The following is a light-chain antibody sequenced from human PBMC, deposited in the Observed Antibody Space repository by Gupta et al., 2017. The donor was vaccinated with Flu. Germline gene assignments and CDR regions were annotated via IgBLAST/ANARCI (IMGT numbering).Light chain of an antibody. J-gene: IGLJ3*02. CDR1: GNDFGGYNY. CDR3: SSYTMSTALVV. Sequence: DLTQPASVSGSRGQSITISCTGTGNDFGGYNYVSWYQQPPDKAPKLMIYDVTNRPSGVSNRFSGSKSGNTASLTISGLQAEDEADYYCSSYTMSTALVVFGGGTKLTVL. CDR2: DVT. V-gene: IGLV2-14*03.